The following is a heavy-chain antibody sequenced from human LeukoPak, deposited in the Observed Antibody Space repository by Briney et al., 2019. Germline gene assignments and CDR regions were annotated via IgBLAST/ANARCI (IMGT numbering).Heavy chain of an antibody. D-gene: IGHD6-13*01. CDR2: ISSSSSYI. V-gene: IGHV3-21*01. CDR1: AFSFSSYA. J-gene: IGHJ4*02. CDR3: ARDESPHIYSSSWPFDY. Sequence: GGSLRLSCAASAFSFSSYAMNWVRQAPGKGLEWVSSISSSSSYIYYADSVKGRFTISRDNAKNSLYLQMNSLRAEDTAVYYCARDESPHIYSSSWPFDYWGQGTLVTVSS.